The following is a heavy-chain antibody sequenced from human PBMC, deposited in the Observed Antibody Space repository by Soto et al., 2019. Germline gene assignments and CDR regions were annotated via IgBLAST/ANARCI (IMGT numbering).Heavy chain of an antibody. V-gene: IGHV1-69*01. CDR3: ARDPSFAEIPFDT. Sequence: QVQLVQSGAEVKIPGSSVKVSCKASGGSFTKFAISWLRQAPGQGLEWMGANMPMFATTDYALKFQGRTTITADESMSTAYTALSGLRSYDTAVFYCARDPSFAEIPFDTWGQGTLVTVSS. CDR2: NMPMFATT. D-gene: IGHD3-10*01. J-gene: IGHJ4*02. CDR1: GGSFTKFA.